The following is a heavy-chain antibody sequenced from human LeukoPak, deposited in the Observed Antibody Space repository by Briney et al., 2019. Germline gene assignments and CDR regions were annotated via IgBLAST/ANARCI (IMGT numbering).Heavy chain of an antibody. CDR1: GGSFNNYY. Sequence: SETLSLTCAVYGGSFNNYYWSWIRQPPGKGLEWIGSIYYSGNTYYNPSLKSRVTISVDTSKNQFSLKLSSVTAADTAVYYCARDLYSSRTNDAFVIWGQGTMVTVSS. D-gene: IGHD6-13*01. CDR3: ARDLYSSRTNDAFVI. V-gene: IGHV4-34*01. CDR2: IYYSGNT. J-gene: IGHJ3*02.